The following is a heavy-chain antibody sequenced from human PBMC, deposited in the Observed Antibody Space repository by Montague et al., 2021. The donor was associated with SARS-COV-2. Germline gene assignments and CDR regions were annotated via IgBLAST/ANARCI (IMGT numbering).Heavy chain of an antibody. Sequence: SETLSLTCTVSGGSISSYYWSWIRQPPGKGLEWIGYIYYSGSTNYNPSLKSRVTISVDTSKNQFSLKLSSVTAADTAVYYCARRGLGYCSGGSCPNAFDIWGKGTMVPVSP. CDR1: GGSISSYY. J-gene: IGHJ3*02. CDR3: ARRGLGYCSGGSCPNAFDI. D-gene: IGHD2-15*01. V-gene: IGHV4-59*01. CDR2: IYYSGST.